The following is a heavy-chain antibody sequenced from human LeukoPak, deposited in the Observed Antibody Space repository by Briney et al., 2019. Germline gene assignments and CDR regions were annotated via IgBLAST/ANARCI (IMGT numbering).Heavy chain of an antibody. J-gene: IGHJ5*02. D-gene: IGHD3-3*01. V-gene: IGHV4-31*03. CDR2: IYYSGST. Sequence: SETLSLTCTVSGGSISSGGYYWSWIRQHPGKGLEWIGYIYYSGSTYYNPSLKSRVTISVDTSKNQFSLKLSSVTAADTAVYYCARGITIFGVVASNWFDPWGQGTLVTVSS. CDR1: GGSISSGGYY. CDR3: ARGITIFGVVASNWFDP.